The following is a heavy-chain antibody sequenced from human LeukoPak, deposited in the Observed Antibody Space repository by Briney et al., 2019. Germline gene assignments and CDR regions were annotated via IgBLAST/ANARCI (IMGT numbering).Heavy chain of an antibody. V-gene: IGHV1-2*02. Sequence: ASVKVSCKASGYTFTTYHMHWVRQAPGQGLEWMGRINSNSGGTNYAQKFQGRVTMTRDTSIRTAYMELSRLTSDDTAVYYCAISVEMAAMPRYDYWGQGTLVTVSS. CDR3: AISVEMAAMPRYDY. CDR1: GYTFTTYH. D-gene: IGHD5-24*01. J-gene: IGHJ4*02. CDR2: INSNSGGT.